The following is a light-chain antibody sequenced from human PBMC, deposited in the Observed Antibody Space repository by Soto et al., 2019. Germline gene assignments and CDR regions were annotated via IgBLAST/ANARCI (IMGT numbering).Light chain of an antibody. V-gene: IGLV2-14*02. CDR1: SSDVGGYNL. CDR2: EVS. CDR3: TSYTSRSTWV. J-gene: IGLJ3*02. Sequence: QSALTQPASVSGSPGQSITISCTGTSSDVGGYNLVSWFQQHPGKAPKLMIYEVSNRPSGVSNRFSGSKSGNTASLTISGLQAEDEADYYCTSYTSRSTWVFGGGTKVTVL.